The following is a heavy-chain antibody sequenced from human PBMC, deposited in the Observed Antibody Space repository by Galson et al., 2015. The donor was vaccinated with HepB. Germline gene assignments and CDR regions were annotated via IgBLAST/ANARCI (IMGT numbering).Heavy chain of an antibody. CDR2: ISGSGGST. J-gene: IGHJ4*02. CDR1: GFTFSSYA. V-gene: IGHV3-23*01. Sequence: SLRLSCAASGFTFSSYAMSWVRQAPGKGLEWVSAISGSGGSTYYADSVKGRFTISRDNAKNSLYLQMNSLRAEDTAVYYCAGLKRGGSGWYPDYWGQGTLVTVSS. D-gene: IGHD6-19*01. CDR3: AGLKRGGSGWYPDY.